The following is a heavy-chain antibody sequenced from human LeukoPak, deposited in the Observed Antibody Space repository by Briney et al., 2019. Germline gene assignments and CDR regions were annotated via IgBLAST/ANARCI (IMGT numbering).Heavy chain of an antibody. CDR1: ALSFSKYA. V-gene: IGHV3-23*01. CDR3: APATIAAATGHHFYYGMGV. J-gene: IGHJ6*02. CDR2: ISRIDSGSNI. D-gene: IGHD6-25*01. Sequence: PGGSLRLSCAGSALSFSKYAMNWVRKAPGKGREWVSVISRIDSGSNIYYADSVRGRFTISRDNSKNTLYLQMNNLRAEDTAVYYCAPATIAAATGHHFYYGMGVWGQGTTVTVSS.